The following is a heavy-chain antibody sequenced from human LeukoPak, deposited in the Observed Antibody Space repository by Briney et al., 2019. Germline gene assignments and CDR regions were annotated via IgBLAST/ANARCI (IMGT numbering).Heavy chain of an antibody. CDR1: GGSISSYY. J-gene: IGHJ4*02. V-gene: IGHV4-4*07. CDR3: ARTSRSGYDQSAFFDY. D-gene: IGHD5-12*01. Sequence: PSETLSLTCTVSGGSISSYYWSWIRQPAGKGLEWIGRIYTSGSTNYNPSLKSRVTMSVDTSKNQFSPKLSSVTAADTAVYYCARTSRSGYDQSAFFDYWGQGTLVTVSS. CDR2: IYTSGST.